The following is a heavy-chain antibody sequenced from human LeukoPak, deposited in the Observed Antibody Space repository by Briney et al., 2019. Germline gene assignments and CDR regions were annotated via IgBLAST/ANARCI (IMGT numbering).Heavy chain of an antibody. D-gene: IGHD2-15*01. Sequence: GASLRLSCAASGFSFSSYGMHWVRQAPGKGLVWVSRINSDGTSTSYADSVKGRFTMSRDNAKNTLYLQMNSLRAEDTAVYYCARGRGGYYYDYWGQGTVVTVSS. CDR1: GFSFSSYG. CDR3: ARGRGGYYYDY. V-gene: IGHV3-74*01. CDR2: INSDGTST. J-gene: IGHJ4*02.